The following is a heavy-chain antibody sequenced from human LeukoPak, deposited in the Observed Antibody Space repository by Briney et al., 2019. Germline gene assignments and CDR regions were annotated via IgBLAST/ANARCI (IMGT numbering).Heavy chain of an antibody. CDR2: ISGDGVST. V-gene: IGHV3-43*02. CDR3: AKESGKFDY. CDR1: GLPIADFA. Sequence: GGSLRPSCVASGLPIADFAMHWVRQAPGKGLEWVSLISGDGVSTFYADSVKGRFSISRDNSKNSLYLEMNSLRTEDAAMYYCAKESGKFDYWGQGTLVAVSS. J-gene: IGHJ4*02.